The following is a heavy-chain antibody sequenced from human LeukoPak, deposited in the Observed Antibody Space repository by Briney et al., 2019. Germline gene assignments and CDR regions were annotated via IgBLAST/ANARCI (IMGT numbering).Heavy chain of an antibody. D-gene: IGHD3-22*01. Sequence: PGGSLRLSCAASGFTFFAYSMNWVRQAPGKGLEWVSSISGDSRYIYYADSMKGRFTISRDNAKNSVFLQMNSLRVEDTAIYYCAKGREYYDSSGYYADWGQGTLVTVSS. CDR2: ISGDSRYI. J-gene: IGHJ4*02. V-gene: IGHV3-21*06. CDR1: GFTFFAYS. CDR3: AKGREYYDSSGYYAD.